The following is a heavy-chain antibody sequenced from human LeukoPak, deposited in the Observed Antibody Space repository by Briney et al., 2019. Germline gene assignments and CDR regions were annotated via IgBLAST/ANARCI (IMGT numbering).Heavy chain of an antibody. J-gene: IGHJ4*02. CDR3: ASSSGYYGFYFDY. Sequence: SETLSLTCAVSGGSISSGGYSWSWIRQPPGKGLEWIGYIYHSGSTYYNPSLKSRVTISVDRSKNQFSLKLSSVTAADTAVYYCASSSGYYGFYFDYWGQGTLVTVSS. V-gene: IGHV4-30-2*01. CDR1: GGSISSGGYS. D-gene: IGHD3-22*01. CDR2: IYHSGST.